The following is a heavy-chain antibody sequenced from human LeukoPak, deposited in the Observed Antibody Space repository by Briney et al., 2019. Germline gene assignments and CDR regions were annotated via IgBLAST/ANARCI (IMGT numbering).Heavy chain of an antibody. CDR3: AERGFSWFDP. CDR2: IFPSGST. CDR1: GGSISTYS. J-gene: IGHJ5*02. D-gene: IGHD1-1*01. V-gene: IGHV4-4*07. Sequence: SETLSLTCTVSGGSISTYSWNWIRQPAGKGLEWIGRIFPSGSTKYHPSLKSRVTMSVDTSKNQFSLKLSSVTAADTAVYYCAERGFSWFDPWGQGTLVTVSS.